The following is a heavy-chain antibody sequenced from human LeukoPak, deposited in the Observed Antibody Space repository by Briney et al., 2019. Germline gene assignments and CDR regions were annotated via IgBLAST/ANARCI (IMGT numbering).Heavy chain of an antibody. Sequence: GGSLRLSSAASGFTFSSYWMSWVRQAPGKGLEWVANIKQDGSEEYYVDSVKGRFTIFRDNAKNSLYLQMNGLRAEDTALYYCARDGDSALFGWFDPWGQGTLVTVSS. V-gene: IGHV3-7*01. CDR2: IKQDGSEE. CDR3: ARDGDSALFGWFDP. CDR1: GFTFSSYW. D-gene: IGHD2-21*01. J-gene: IGHJ5*02.